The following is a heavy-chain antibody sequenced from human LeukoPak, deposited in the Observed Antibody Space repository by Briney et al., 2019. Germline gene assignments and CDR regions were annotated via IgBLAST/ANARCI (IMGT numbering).Heavy chain of an antibody. CDR1: GYSFTRCW. V-gene: IGHV5-51*01. CDR2: IDPVDSCT. D-gene: IGHD2-21*02. Sequence: NPCESLKISLKCSGYSFTRCWIGWVREMPAKSLEWMGIIDPVDSCTRYSQSFQGQFTISADRSIRTAYLQWSSLKASDTAMYYCARQNGDSYPWDYYYFGMGVWGQGITVTVSS. J-gene: IGHJ6*01. CDR3: ARQNGDSYPWDYYYFGMGV.